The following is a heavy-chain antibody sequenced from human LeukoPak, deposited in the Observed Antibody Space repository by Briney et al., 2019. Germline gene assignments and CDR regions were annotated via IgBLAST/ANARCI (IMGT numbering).Heavy chain of an antibody. CDR3: VTGSPRPYGDYVGIGPRLN. CDR2: ISSSGSTI. D-gene: IGHD4-17*01. Sequence: SGGSLRLSCAASGFTFSDYYMSWIRQAPGKGLERVSYISSSGSTIYYADSVKGRFTISRDNAKNSLYLQMNSLRAEDAAVYYCVTGSPRPYGDYVGIGPRLNWGQGTLVTVSS. V-gene: IGHV3-11*01. J-gene: IGHJ4*02. CDR1: GFTFSDYY.